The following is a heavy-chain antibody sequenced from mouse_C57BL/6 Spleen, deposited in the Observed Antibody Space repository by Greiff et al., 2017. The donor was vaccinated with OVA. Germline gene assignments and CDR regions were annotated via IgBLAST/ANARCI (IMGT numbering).Heavy chain of an antibody. CDR2: IDPSDSYT. D-gene: IGHD2-5*01. CDR3: ARDSNYSFAY. Sequence: QVQLQQPGAELVMPGASVKLSCKASGYTFTSYWMHWVKQRPGQGLAWIGEIDPSDSYTNYNQKFKGKSTLTVDKSSSTAYMQLSSLTSEDSAVYYCARDSNYSFAYWGQGTLVTVSA. CDR1: GYTFTSYW. J-gene: IGHJ3*01. V-gene: IGHV1-69*01.